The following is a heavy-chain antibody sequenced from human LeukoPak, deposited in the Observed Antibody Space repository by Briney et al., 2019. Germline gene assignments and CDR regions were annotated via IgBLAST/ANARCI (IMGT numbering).Heavy chain of an antibody. Sequence: PSETLSLTCTVSGGSISSYYWSWIRQPPGKGLEWIGYIYYSGSTNYNPSLKSRVTISVDTSKNQFSLKLSSVTAADTAVCYCARGYYDSSGHYYPEYDYWGQGTLVTVSS. CDR3: ARGYYDSSGHYYPEYDY. CDR1: GGSISSYY. V-gene: IGHV4-59*01. J-gene: IGHJ4*02. CDR2: IYYSGST. D-gene: IGHD3-22*01.